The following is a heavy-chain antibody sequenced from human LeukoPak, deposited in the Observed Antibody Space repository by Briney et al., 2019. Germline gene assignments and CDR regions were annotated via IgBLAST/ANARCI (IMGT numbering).Heavy chain of an antibody. D-gene: IGHD6-13*01. CDR3: ARSGYSSSWYGYNWFDP. J-gene: IGHJ5*02. CDR1: VGSISSYY. CDR2: IYYSGST. Sequence: PSETLSLTCTVSVGSISSYYWSWIRQPPWKGLEWIGYIYYSGSTNYNPSLKSRVTVSVDTSKNQFSLKLSSVTAADTAVYYCARSGYSSSWYGYNWFDPWGQGTLVTVSS. V-gene: IGHV4-59*01.